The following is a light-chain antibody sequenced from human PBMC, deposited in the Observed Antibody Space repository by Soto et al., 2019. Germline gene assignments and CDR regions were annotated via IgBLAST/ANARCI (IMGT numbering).Light chain of an antibody. Sequence: IQLTQSPSSLSASVGDRVTIICRASQGINKFLAWYQQKPGKAPQLLIYGASTLQSGVPSRFSGSGSGTDFTLTISSLQPEEFATYYCQQLTNFRFTFGQGTRLEIK. CDR3: QQLTNFRFT. CDR1: QGINKF. CDR2: GAS. J-gene: IGKJ5*01. V-gene: IGKV1-9*01.